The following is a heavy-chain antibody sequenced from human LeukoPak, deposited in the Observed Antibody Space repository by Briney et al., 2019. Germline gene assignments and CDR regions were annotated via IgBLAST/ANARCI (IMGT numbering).Heavy chain of an antibody. CDR3: ARGPFTWARYFDL. Sequence: PSETLSLTCAVYGGSFNGYYWSWIRQPPGKGLEWIGEINHSGSTNYNPSLKSRVTISVDTSKNQFSLKLSSVTAADTAVYYCARGPFTWARYFDLWGRGTLVTVSP. D-gene: IGHD7-27*01. CDR1: GGSFNGYY. J-gene: IGHJ2*01. CDR2: INHSGST. V-gene: IGHV4-34*01.